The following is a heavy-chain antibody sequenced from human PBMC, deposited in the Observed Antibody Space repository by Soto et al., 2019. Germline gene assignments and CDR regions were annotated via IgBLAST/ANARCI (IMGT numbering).Heavy chain of an antibody. J-gene: IGHJ6*03. CDR1: GFTSSAYN. CDR2: ISSSTSTI. Sequence: GGSLRLSCAASGFTSSAYNMHWVRQAPGKGLDWISYISSSTSTIYYADSVKGRFTISRDNAKNSLYLQMNSLRAEDTAVYYCARGNGVTTSWFYYYYYMDVWGKGTTVTVSS. D-gene: IGHD4-17*01. V-gene: IGHV3-48*01. CDR3: ARGNGVTTSWFYYYYYMDV.